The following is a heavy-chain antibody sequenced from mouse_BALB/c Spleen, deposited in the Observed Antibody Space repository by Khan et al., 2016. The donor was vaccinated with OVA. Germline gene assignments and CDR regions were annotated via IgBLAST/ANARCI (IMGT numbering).Heavy chain of an antibody. J-gene: IGHJ3*01. Sequence: QVQLKQSGPELMQPGASVKMSCKASGYIFIDYVISWVKQRTGQGLEWIGEIYPGSGRTYYNERFKGKATLTADKSSNTAYMQLSSLTSEDSAVYFCARSYDGAWFAYWGQGTPVTVSA. D-gene: IGHD1-1*01. CDR3: ARSYDGAWFAY. CDR2: IYPGSGRT. CDR1: GYIFIDYV. V-gene: IGHV1-77*01.